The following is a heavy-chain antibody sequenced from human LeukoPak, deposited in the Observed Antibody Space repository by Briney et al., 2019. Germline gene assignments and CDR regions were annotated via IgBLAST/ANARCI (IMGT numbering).Heavy chain of an antibody. V-gene: IGHV6-1*01. CDR1: GDSVSSNSFA. J-gene: IGHJ5*02. D-gene: IGHD1-14*01. CDR3: GRYHHEEEWFDP. Sequence: SQTLSLTCAISGDSVSSNSFAWNWIRQSPSRALEWLGRTYYRSKWYNDYAISVRSRITINADTSKNQFSLHLSSVTPEDTAVYYCGRYHHEEEWFDPWGQGSLVTVSS. CDR2: TYYRSKWYN.